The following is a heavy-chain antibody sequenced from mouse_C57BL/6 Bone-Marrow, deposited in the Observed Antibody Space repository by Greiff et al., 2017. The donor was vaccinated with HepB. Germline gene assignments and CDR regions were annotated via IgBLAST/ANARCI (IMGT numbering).Heavy chain of an antibody. V-gene: IGHV5-6*02. CDR2: INTGGNYT. J-gene: IGHJ2*01. CDR3: TRERFDYYFDY. CDR1: GFTFSTSG. Sequence: DVKLVESGGDLVKPGGSLKLSCAASGFTFSTSGMSWVRQTPDKRLEWVATINTGGNYTYYPDSVKGRFTISKDTAKNTLFLLMNSLKSEDSAIYYCTRERFDYYFDYWGQGTTLTVSS.